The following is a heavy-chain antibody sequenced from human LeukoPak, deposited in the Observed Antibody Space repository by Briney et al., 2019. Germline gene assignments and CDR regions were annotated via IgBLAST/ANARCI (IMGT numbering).Heavy chain of an antibody. V-gene: IGHV4-39*07. J-gene: IGHJ6*03. CDR2: IYYSGST. CDR1: GGSISSSSYY. Sequence: TPSETLSLTCTVSGGSISSSSYYWGWIRQPPGKGLEWIGSIYYSGSTYYNPSLKSRVTISVDTSKNQFSLKLSSVTAADTAVYYCARDPLGLGYMDVWGKGTTVTISS. CDR3: ARDPLGLGYMDV. D-gene: IGHD3-10*01.